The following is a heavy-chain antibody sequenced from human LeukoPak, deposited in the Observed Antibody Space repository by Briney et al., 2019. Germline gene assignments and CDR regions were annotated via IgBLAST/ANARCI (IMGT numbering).Heavy chain of an antibody. D-gene: IGHD6-13*01. CDR2: IYYSGST. CDR3: ARGGDSSSWAFDY. Sequence: PSETLSLTCTVSGGSISSYYWSWIRQPPGKGLEWIGYIYYSGSTNYNPSLKSRVTISVDTSKSQFSLKLSSVTAADTAVYYCARGGDSSSWAFDYWGQGTLVTVSS. V-gene: IGHV4-59*01. J-gene: IGHJ4*02. CDR1: GGSISSYY.